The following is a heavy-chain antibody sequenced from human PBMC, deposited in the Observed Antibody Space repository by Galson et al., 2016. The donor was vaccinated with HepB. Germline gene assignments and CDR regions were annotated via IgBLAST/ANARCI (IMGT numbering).Heavy chain of an antibody. CDR2: INPNTGAT. CDR3: ATDSASGTYYIYADDYFDY. J-gene: IGHJ4*02. V-gene: IGHV1-2*04. D-gene: IGHD3-10*01. CDR1: GYTFTGYY. Sequence: SVKVSCKASGYTFTGYYLHWVRQAPGQGLEWVGWINPNTGATNYAQKFQAWVTLTRDTSISTAYMEVSRLRSDDTAVYYCATDSASGTYYIYADDYFDYWGQGTVVTVSS.